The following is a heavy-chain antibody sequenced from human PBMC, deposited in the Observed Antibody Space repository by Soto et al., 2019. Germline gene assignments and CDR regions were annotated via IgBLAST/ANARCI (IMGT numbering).Heavy chain of an antibody. CDR2: ISSSSSYT. D-gene: IGHD3-10*01. Sequence: GGSLRLSCAASGFTFSDYYMSWIRQAPGKGLEWVSYISSSSSYTNYADSVKGRFSISRDNAKNSLYLQMNSLRAEDTAVYYCARDWKTMVRGYGMDVWGQGTTVTVSS. J-gene: IGHJ6*02. V-gene: IGHV3-11*06. CDR1: GFTFSDYY. CDR3: ARDWKTMVRGYGMDV.